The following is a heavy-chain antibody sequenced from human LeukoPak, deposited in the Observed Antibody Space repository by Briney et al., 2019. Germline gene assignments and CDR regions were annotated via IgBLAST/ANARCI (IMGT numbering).Heavy chain of an antibody. CDR2: ISGNGGTT. J-gene: IGHJ6*02. Sequence: GGSLRLSCAASGFTFNSYAMSWVRQAAGKGLEWVSGISGNGGTTWHVDSVKGRFTISRDNSKNTLYLQMNSLRAEDTAVYYCAKDAYYDFWSGYSTTYYYYGMDVWGQGTTVTVSS. CDR3: AKDAYYDFWSGYSTTYYYYGMDV. CDR1: GFTFNSYA. D-gene: IGHD3-3*01. V-gene: IGHV3-23*01.